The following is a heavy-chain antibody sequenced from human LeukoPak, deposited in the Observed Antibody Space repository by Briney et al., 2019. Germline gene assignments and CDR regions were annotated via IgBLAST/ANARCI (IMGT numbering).Heavy chain of an antibody. Sequence: PGGSLRLSCAASGFTFSSYAMSWVRQAPGKGLEWVSVISGSGGSTYYADSVQGRFTISRDNSKNTLYLQMNSLRAEDTAVYYCATLYGDYNWYFDLWGRGTLVTVSS. J-gene: IGHJ2*01. V-gene: IGHV3-23*01. CDR3: ATLYGDYNWYFDL. CDR1: GFTFSSYA. CDR2: ISGSGGST. D-gene: IGHD4-17*01.